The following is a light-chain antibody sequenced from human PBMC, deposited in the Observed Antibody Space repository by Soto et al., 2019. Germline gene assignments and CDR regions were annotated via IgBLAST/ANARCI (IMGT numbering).Light chain of an antibody. CDR3: QQSSEATWT. V-gene: IGKV1-39*01. CDR2: AAS. J-gene: IGKJ1*01. Sequence: IQMSHSPATLSASVLYRVSITYLASQSISSYLNWYQQKPGKAPKLLIYAASSLQSGVPSRFSGSGSGTDFTLTISSLQPEDFATYYCQQSSEATWTFGQGTKVDI. CDR1: QSISSY.